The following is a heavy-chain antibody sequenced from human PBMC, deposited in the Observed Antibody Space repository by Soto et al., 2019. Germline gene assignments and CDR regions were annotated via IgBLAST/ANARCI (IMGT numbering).Heavy chain of an antibody. D-gene: IGHD2-15*01. CDR3: ARDRSTHYYYYSGIDV. CDR2: INAGNGNT. V-gene: IGHV1-3*01. J-gene: IGHJ6*04. CDR1: GYTFTSYA. Sequence: ASVKVSCKASGYTFTSYAMHWVRQAPGQRLEWMGWINAGNGNTKYSQKFQGRVTITRDTSASTAYMELSSLRSEDTAVYYCARDRSTHYYYYSGIDVWGKGTTVTVSS.